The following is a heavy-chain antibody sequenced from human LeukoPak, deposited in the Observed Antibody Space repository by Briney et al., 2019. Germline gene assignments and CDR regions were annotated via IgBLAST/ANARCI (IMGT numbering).Heavy chain of an antibody. D-gene: IGHD1-26*01. CDR2: ISGGGDST. J-gene: IGHJ4*02. V-gene: IGHV3-23*01. Sequence: GGSLRLSCAASGFTFSTYAMSWVRQAPGKGPEWVSTISGGGDSTYYPDSLKGRFTISRDTAKNTLYLQMNSLRAEDTAIYYCVKAASGSYFYYWGQGTLVTVSS. CDR3: VKAASGSYFYY. CDR1: GFTFSTYA.